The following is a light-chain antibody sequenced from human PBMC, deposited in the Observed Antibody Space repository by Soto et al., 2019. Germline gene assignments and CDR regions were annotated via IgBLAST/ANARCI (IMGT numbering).Light chain of an antibody. J-gene: IGKJ1*01. CDR1: QSISSW. V-gene: IGKV1-5*03. CDR2: KAS. Sequence: DIQMTQSPSTLSASVGDRFTITFRASQSISSWLAWYQQKPGKAPKLLIYKASTLKSGVPSRFSGSGSGTEFTLTISSLQPDDFATYYCQHYNSYSEALGQGTKVDI. CDR3: QHYNSYSEA.